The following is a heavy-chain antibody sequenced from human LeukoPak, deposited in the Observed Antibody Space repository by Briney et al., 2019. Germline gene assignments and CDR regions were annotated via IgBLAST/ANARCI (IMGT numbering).Heavy chain of an antibody. CDR3: ARGWYSSPLNNWFDP. J-gene: IGHJ5*02. Sequence: SETLSLTCTVSGGSISSSSYYWGWIRQPPGKRLEWIGSIYYSGSTYYNPSLKSQVTISVDTSKNQFSLRLSSVTAADTAVYYCARGWYSSPLNNWFDPWGQGTLVTVSS. CDR1: GGSISSSSYY. CDR2: IYYSGST. V-gene: IGHV4-39*07. D-gene: IGHD6-13*01.